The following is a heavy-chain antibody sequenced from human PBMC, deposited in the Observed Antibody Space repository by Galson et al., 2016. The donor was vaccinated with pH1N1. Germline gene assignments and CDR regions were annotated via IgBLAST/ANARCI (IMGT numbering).Heavy chain of an antibody. V-gene: IGHV1-69*13. CDR3: ARAPDRGEGALSYYYGLDV. Sequence: SVKVSCKASGGIFSSYAVSWVRQAPGRGLEWMGGIIPIFGTSNYAQKFQGRVTITADESTSTAYLELSSLSSEDTAVYYCARAPDRGEGALSYYYGLDVWGQGTTVIVPS. D-gene: IGHD3-10*01. J-gene: IGHJ6*02. CDR1: GGIFSSYA. CDR2: IIPIFGTS.